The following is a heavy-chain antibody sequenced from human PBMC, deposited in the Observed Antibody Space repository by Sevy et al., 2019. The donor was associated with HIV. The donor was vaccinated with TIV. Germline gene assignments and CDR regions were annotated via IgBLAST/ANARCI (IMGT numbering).Heavy chain of an antibody. CDR1: GFTFSSYG. CDR2: IVYDGSNK. CDR3: AKSSTTGTTGVDY. Sequence: LRLSCAASGFTFSSYGMHWVRQAPGKGLEWVAFIVYDGSNKYYTDSVKGRFTISRDNSKNTLYLQMNTLRAEDTAIYYCAKSSTTGTTGVDYWGQGTLVTVSS. J-gene: IGHJ4*02. D-gene: IGHD1-1*01. V-gene: IGHV3-30*02.